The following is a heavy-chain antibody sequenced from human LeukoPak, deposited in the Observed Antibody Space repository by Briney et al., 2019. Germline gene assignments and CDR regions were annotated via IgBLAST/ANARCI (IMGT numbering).Heavy chain of an antibody. J-gene: IGHJ4*02. D-gene: IGHD2-15*01. CDR2: ISSSSSYI. CDR1: GGSFSGYY. CDR3: ARDRSRVVAATCFDY. Sequence: ETLSLTCTVYGGSFSGYYWSWVRQAPGKGLEWVSSISSSSSYIYYADSVKGRFTISRDNAKNSLYLQMNSLRAEDTAVYYCARDRSRVVAATCFDYWGQGTLVTVSS. V-gene: IGHV3-21*01.